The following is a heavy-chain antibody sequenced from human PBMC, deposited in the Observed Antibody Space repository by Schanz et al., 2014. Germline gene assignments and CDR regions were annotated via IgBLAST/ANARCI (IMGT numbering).Heavy chain of an antibody. CDR3: ARGRGFYDY. D-gene: IGHD3-10*01. V-gene: IGHV1-46*01. J-gene: IGHJ4*02. CDR1: GYTFTSYS. Sequence: QVQLVQSGAEVKKPGASVKVSCKASGYTFTSYSMHWVRQAPGQGLEWMGKIIPVLNIATYAQRFHGGVSMTAHTSTNTAYMEVSSLTSEDTAVHYSARGRGFYDYWGQGTLVTVSS. CDR2: IIPVLNIA.